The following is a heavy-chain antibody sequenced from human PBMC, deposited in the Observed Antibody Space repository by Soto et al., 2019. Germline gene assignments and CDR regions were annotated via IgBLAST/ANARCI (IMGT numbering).Heavy chain of an antibody. D-gene: IGHD6-13*01. V-gene: IGHV1-18*04. J-gene: IGHJ5*02. Sequence: QFQLVQSGAEVKKPGASVKVSCKASGYTFTSYGISWVRQATGQGLEWMGWISAYNGNTNYAQKLQGRVTMTTDTSTSTAYMELSSLRSDDTAVYYCASSTREHQLVCIVPWGQGTLVTVSS. CDR3: ASSTREHQLVCIVP. CDR1: GYTFTSYG. CDR2: ISAYNGNT.